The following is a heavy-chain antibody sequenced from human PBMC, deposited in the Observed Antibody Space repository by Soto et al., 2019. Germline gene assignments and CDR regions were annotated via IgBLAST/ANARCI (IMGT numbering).Heavy chain of an antibody. Sequence: PSETLSLTCAVSGYSISSSNWWGWIRQPPGKGLEWIGYIYYSGTTYYNPSLKSPVTMSVDTSKNQFSLKLTSVTAVDTAVYYCARREIQGPIDYWGQGTLVTVSS. D-gene: IGHD1-26*01. CDR3: ARREIQGPIDY. CDR2: IYYSGTT. CDR1: GYSISSSNW. V-gene: IGHV4-28*01. J-gene: IGHJ4*02.